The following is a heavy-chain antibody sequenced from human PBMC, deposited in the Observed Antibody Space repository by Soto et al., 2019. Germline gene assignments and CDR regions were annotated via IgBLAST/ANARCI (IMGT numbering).Heavy chain of an antibody. CDR3: AGWGGHDYNY. J-gene: IGHJ4*02. CDR1: GFTFTDFY. D-gene: IGHD4-4*01. V-gene: IGHV3-7*03. CDR2: IRPDGSET. Sequence: EVQLVQSGGGLVQPGGSLRLSCVGSGFTFTDFYMNWVRQAPGKGLEWVANIRPDGSETNYVESVKGRFTTSRDNAKNSLFLHMNSLRADDTAVYYCAGWGGHDYNYWGQGILVIVSS.